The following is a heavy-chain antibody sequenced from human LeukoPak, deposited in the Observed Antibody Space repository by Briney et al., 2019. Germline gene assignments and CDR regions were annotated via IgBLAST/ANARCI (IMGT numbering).Heavy chain of an antibody. V-gene: IGHV1-69*05. Sequence: ASVKVSCKASGGTFSSYAISWVRQAPGQGLEWMGGIIPIFGTASYAQKFQGRVTMTRDTSTSTVYMELSSLRSEDTAVYYCASLLGDYVGSYYGMDVWGQGTTVTVSS. CDR1: GGTFSSYA. D-gene: IGHD4-17*01. J-gene: IGHJ6*02. CDR3: ASLLGDYVGSYYGMDV. CDR2: IIPIFGTA.